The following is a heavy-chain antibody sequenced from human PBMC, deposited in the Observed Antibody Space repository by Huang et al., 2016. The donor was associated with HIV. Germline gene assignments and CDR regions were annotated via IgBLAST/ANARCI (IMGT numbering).Heavy chain of an antibody. V-gene: IGHV5-51*03. Sequence: EVQLVQSGAEMKRPGESLKISCKVSGYSFTRQWIGWVRQMPGKGPGWMGIIYPGDSDVKYSPTFQGQVPIPAGNSISTAYLQWKSLKVSDTAMYFCARPPTYSDDGGYYIDAFGVWGRGTMVTVS. CDR2: IYPGDSDV. J-gene: IGHJ3*01. CDR1: GYSFTRQW. D-gene: IGHD2-21*02. CDR3: ARPPTYSDDGGYYIDAFGV.